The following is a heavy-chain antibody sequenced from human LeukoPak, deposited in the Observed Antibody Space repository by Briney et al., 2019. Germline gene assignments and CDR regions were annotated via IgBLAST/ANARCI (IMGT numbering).Heavy chain of an antibody. CDR1: GFTFSSYA. V-gene: IGHV3-23*01. CDR2: ISGSGGST. J-gene: IGHJ4*02. Sequence: GGSLRLSCAASGFTFSSYAMSWVRQAPGKGLEWVSAISGSGGSTYYADSVKGRFTISRDNSKNTLYLQMNSLRAEDTAVYYCAKTLTNYDILTGYYQWGQGTLVTVSS. D-gene: IGHD3-9*01. CDR3: AKTLTNYDILTGYYQ.